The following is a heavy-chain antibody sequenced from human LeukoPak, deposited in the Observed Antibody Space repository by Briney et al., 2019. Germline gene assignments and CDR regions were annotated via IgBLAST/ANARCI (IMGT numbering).Heavy chain of an antibody. CDR2: MNPSGST. V-gene: IGHV4-34*01. Sequence: PSETLSLTCGVNGGSFSGYYWIWLRQPPGKGLEWIGEMNPSGSTKYSPSLKSRVNISVDTSKKQFSLRLSSVTAADTAVYYCSVQNMITAGYWGQGTLVTVSS. CDR1: GGSFSGYY. J-gene: IGHJ4*02. D-gene: IGHD3-16*01. CDR3: SVQNMITAGY.